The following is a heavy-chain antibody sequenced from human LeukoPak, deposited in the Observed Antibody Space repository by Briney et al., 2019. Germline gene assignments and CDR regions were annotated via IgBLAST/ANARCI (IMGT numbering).Heavy chain of an antibody. CDR2: INPSGGST. V-gene: IGHV1-46*01. CDR3: ARAWGDYLLGDDAFDI. CDR1: GYTFTSYY. Sequence: ASVKVSCKASGYTFTSYYMHWVRQAPGQGLEWMGIINPSGGSTSYAQKFQGRVTMTRGTSTSTVYMELSSLRSEDTAVYYCARAWGDYLLGDDAFDIWGQGTMVTVSS. D-gene: IGHD4-17*01. J-gene: IGHJ3*02.